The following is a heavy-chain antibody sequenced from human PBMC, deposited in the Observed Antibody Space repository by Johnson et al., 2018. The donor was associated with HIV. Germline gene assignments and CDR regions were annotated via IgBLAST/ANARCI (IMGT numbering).Heavy chain of an antibody. V-gene: IGHV3-7*01. CDR2: IKQDGSEK. J-gene: IGHJ3*02. CDR1: GFTFSSYW. CDR3: AKGSGSGWLRDAFDI. Sequence: VQLVESGGGLVQPGGSLRLSCAASGFTFSSYWMSWVRQAPGKGLEWVANIKQDGSEKYYADSVKGRFTISRDNSKNTLYLEMNSLRAEDTAVYYCAKGSGSGWLRDAFDIWGQGTMVTVSS. D-gene: IGHD6-19*01.